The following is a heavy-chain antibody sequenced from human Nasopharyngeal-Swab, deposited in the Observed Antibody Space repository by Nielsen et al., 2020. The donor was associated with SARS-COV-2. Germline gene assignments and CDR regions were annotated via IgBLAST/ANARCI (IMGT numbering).Heavy chain of an antibody. CDR1: GGSFSGYY. J-gene: IGHJ3*02. CDR2: INHSGST. D-gene: IGHD3-16*01. V-gene: IGHV4-34*01. Sequence: SETLSLTCAVYGGSFSGYYWSWIRQPPGKGLEWIGEINHSGSTNYNPSLKSRVTISVDTSKNQFSLKLSSVTAADTAVYYCARRDEVPVQGIMGIWGQGTMVTVSS. CDR3: ARRDEVPVQGIMGI.